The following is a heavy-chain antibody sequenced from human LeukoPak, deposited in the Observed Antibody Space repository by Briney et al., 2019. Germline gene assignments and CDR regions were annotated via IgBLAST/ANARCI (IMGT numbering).Heavy chain of an antibody. CDR1: GYSISSGYY. D-gene: IGHD2-2*02. V-gene: IGHV4-38-2*01. CDR3: ARHERYCSSTSCYTAFDY. J-gene: IGHJ4*02. Sequence: SETLSLTCAVSGYSISSGYYWGWIRQPPGEGLEWIGNIYHSGRIYYNPSLKSRVSISVDTSKNQFSLKLSSVTAADTAVYYCARHERYCSSTSCYTAFDYWGQGTLVTVSS. CDR2: IYHSGRI.